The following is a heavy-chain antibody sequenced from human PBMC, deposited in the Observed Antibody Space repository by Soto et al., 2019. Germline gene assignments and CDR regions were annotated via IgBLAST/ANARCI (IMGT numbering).Heavy chain of an antibody. V-gene: IGHV3-15*07. CDR1: GFTFTTAW. CDR3: AKGPSGYSRYYYYMDV. J-gene: IGHJ6*03. D-gene: IGHD3-3*01. Sequence: PGGSLRLSCAASGFTFTTAWINWVRQAPGKGLEWVGRIKSKTDGGSTYYADSVKGRFTISRDNSKNTLYLQMNSLRAEDTAVYYCAKGPSGYSRYYYYMDVWGKGTTVTVSS. CDR2: IKSKTDGGST.